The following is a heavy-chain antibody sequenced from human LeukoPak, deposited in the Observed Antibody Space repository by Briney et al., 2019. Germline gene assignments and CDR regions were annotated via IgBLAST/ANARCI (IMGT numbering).Heavy chain of an antibody. V-gene: IGHV3-23*01. D-gene: IGHD6-19*01. CDR2: ISGSGGST. CDR3: AKAFISSGWSNYFDY. Sequence: GGSLRLSCAASGFTFSSYAMSWVRQAPGKGLEWVSGISGSGGSTYYADSVKGRFTISRDNSKNTLYLQMNSLRAEDTAVYYCAKAFISSGWSNYFDYWGQGTLVTVSS. CDR1: GFTFSSYA. J-gene: IGHJ4*02.